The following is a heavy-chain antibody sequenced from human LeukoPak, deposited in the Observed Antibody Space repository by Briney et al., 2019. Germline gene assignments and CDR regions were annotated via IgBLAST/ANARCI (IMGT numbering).Heavy chain of an antibody. D-gene: IGHD4-23*01. J-gene: IGHJ4*02. Sequence: SETLSLTCTVSGGSIRSYYWSWIRQAPGKGLEWIGFISYSGYTSHSPSLKSRVAISVDTSKSQFSLRLSSMTAADTAIYYCARGRNDNGGMFFGSWAQGTLVTVSS. CDR2: ISYSGYT. V-gene: IGHV4-59*01. CDR3: ARGRNDNGGMFFGS. CDR1: GGSIRSYY.